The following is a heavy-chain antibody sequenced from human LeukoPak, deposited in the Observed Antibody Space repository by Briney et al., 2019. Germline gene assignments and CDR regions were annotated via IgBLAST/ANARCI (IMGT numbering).Heavy chain of an antibody. J-gene: IGHJ5*02. CDR1: GGSISSSSYY. CDR2: IYYSGST. Sequence: SETLSLTCTVSGGSISSSSYYWGWIRQPPGKGLEWIGSIYYSGSTYYNPSLKSRVTIYVDTSKNQFSLKLTSVTAADTAVYYCAGQYCSTTSCYDNWFDPWGQGTLVTVSS. V-gene: IGHV4-39*01. CDR3: AGQYCSTTSCYDNWFDP. D-gene: IGHD2-2*01.